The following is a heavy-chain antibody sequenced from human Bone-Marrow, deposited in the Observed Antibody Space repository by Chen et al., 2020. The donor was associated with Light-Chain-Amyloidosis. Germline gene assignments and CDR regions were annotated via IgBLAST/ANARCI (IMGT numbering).Heavy chain of an antibody. V-gene: IGHV5-51*01. CDR3: ARRRDGYNFDY. CDR2: IYPDDSDA. CDR1: RSKVPNYW. D-gene: IGHD5-12*01. Sequence: EAQLEQSGPQVKKHEGYGKAHCKRCRSKVPNYWIGWVRQMPGEGLEWMGVIYPDDSDASYSPSFECQVTISAEKSITTAYLQWRSLKASDTAMYYCARRRDGYNFDYWGQGTLVTVSS. J-gene: IGHJ4*02.